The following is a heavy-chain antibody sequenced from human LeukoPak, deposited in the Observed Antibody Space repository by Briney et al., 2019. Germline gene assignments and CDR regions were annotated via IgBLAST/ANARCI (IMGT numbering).Heavy chain of an antibody. CDR2: IYYSGAN. J-gene: IGHJ4*02. V-gene: IGHV4-39*02. CDR3: VRVRGYWLVRGYLDY. D-gene: IGHD6-19*01. Sequence: SATLSLPSTVSGGSIISSSSYWGWIRPSPGKGPEWIGTIYYSGANHYNPSLKSRVTMSVDTSKNQFSVKLTSVTATDTAVYYCVRVRGYWLVRGYLDYWGQGTQVTVSS. CDR1: GGSIISSSSY.